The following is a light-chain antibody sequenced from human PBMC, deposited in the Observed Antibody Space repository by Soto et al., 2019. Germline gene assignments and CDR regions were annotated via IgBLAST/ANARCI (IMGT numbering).Light chain of an antibody. CDR3: QVWDSSTVV. CDR1: HIGRKN. J-gene: IGLJ2*01. V-gene: IGLV3-9*01. Sequence: SYELTQPLSVSVALGQTATITCGGNHIGRKNVHWYQQKAGQAPVLVIYRDSNRPSGIPERFPGSNSGNTATLTISRAQAGDEADYYCQVWDSSTVVFGAGTKLTVL. CDR2: RDS.